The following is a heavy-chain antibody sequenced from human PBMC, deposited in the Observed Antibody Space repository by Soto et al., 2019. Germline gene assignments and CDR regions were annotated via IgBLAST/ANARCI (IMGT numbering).Heavy chain of an antibody. CDR2: IWYDGSNK. D-gene: IGHD3-3*01. J-gene: IGHJ4*02. CDR1: GFTFSSYG. Sequence: QVQLVESGGGVVQPGRSLRLSCAASGFTFSSYGMHWVRQAPGKGLEWVAVIWYDGSNKYYADSVKGRFTISRDNSKNTLYLQMNSLRAEDTAVYYCAREEYYDFWSGYLRSFDYWGQGTLVTVSS. V-gene: IGHV3-33*01. CDR3: AREEYYDFWSGYLRSFDY.